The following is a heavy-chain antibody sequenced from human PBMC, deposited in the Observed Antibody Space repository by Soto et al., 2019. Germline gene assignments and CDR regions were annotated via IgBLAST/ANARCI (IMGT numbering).Heavy chain of an antibody. CDR1: GGSISSSSYY. CDR3: ARLPGYCSGASCRIDY. Sequence: QLQLQESGPGLVKPSETLSLTCTVSGGSISSSSYYWGWIRQPPGKGLEWIGSIYYSGSTYYNLSPKSRLTISADTSKNQFSLNLSSVTAAGTAVYFCARLPGYCSGASCRIDYWGQGTLVTVSS. D-gene: IGHD2-15*01. J-gene: IGHJ4*02. CDR2: IYYSGST. V-gene: IGHV4-39*01.